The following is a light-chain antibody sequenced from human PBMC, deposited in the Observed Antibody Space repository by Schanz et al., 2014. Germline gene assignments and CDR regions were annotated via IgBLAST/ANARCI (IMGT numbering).Light chain of an antibody. V-gene: IGKV3D-20*02. CDR3: QQRSNWPPWT. Sequence: EIVMTQSPVTLSVSPGERATLSCRASQSVTSTSLAWYQQKPGQAPRLLISGASSRATGIPDRFSGRGSGTDFTLTISSLEPEDFAVYYCQQRSNWPPWTFGQGTKVEIK. CDR2: GAS. CDR1: QSVTSTS. J-gene: IGKJ1*01.